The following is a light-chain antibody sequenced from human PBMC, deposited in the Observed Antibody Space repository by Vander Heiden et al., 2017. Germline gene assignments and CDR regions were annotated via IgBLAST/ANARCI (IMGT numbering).Light chain of an antibody. CDR1: QSVSSSY. J-gene: IGKJ4*01. Sequence: ILFWKAQGTLSLSPGERATVSCRASQSVSSSYLAWYQQKPGQAPRLLIYGASSRATGIPDRFSGSGSGTDFTLTISRLEPEDFAVYYCQQYGSSFGGGTKVEIK. CDR3: QQYGSS. CDR2: GAS. V-gene: IGKV3-20*01.